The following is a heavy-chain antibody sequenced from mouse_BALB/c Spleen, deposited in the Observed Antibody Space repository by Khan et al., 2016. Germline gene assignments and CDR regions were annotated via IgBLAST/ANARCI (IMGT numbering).Heavy chain of an antibody. J-gene: IGHJ4*01. CDR2: INSNGGNT. Sequence: EVELVESGGGLVRPGGSLKLSCAASGFTFSHYGMSWVRQTPDKRLELVARINSNGGNTYYPDSVKGRFTISRDTAKTTLYLQMSSLKSEDTAMYYCAREGIYSEYTKDYWGQGTSVTVSS. CDR1: GFTFSHYG. V-gene: IGHV5-6-3*01. CDR3: AREGIYSEYTKDY. D-gene: IGHD1-1*01.